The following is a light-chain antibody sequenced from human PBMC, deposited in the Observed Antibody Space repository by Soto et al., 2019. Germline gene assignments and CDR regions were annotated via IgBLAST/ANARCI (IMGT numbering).Light chain of an antibody. CDR3: QKCKVAPFT. CDR1: QDIGNF. Sequence: DIQMTQSPSSLSAFVGDRVTITCRASQDIGNFLAWYQQKPGKVPKLLIYAASTLQSGVPSRFSGSGSGTDFTLTISSLQPEDVATYYCQKCKVAPFTFSGGTKVEIK. V-gene: IGKV1-27*01. J-gene: IGKJ4*01. CDR2: AAS.